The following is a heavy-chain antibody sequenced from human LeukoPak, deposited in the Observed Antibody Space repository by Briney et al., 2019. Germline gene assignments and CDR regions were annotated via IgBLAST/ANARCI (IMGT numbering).Heavy chain of an antibody. J-gene: IGHJ4*02. D-gene: IGHD4-17*01. V-gene: IGHV1-46*01. CDR3: ARDVAGDYYFDY. CDR2: VNPSGGST. Sequence: ASVKVSCKASGYTFTSYYMHWVRQAPGQGLEWMGIVNPSGGSTSYAQKFQGRVTMTRDTSTSTVYMELSSLRSEDTAVYYCARDVAGDYYFDYWGQGTLVTVSS. CDR1: GYTFTSYY.